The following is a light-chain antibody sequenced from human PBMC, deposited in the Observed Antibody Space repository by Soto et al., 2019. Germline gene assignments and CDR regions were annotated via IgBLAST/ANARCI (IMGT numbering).Light chain of an antibody. CDR1: QSVSSSY. J-gene: IGKJ1*01. CDR3: QQYGSSRWT. Sequence: EIVLTQSPGTLSLSPGERATLSCRASQSVSSSYLAWYQQNRGQAPRLLIYGASSRAPGIPDRFGGSGSGTDFTLTISRLEPEDFAVYYCQQYGSSRWTFGQGTQVEIK. V-gene: IGKV3-20*01. CDR2: GAS.